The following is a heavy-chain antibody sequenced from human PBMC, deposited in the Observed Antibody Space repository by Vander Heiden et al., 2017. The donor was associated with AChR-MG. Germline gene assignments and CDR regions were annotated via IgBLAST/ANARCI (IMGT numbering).Heavy chain of an antibody. CDR2: ISYDGSNK. Sequence: QVQLVESGGGVVQPGRSLRLSCAASGFTFSSYAMHWVRQAPGKGLEWVAVISYDGSNKYYADSVKGRFTISRDNSKNTLYLQMNSLRAEDTAVYYCARDCGRRAVAGPKDYWGQGTLVTVSS. V-gene: IGHV3-30-3*01. CDR1: GFTFSSYA. J-gene: IGHJ4*02. CDR3: ARDCGRRAVAGPKDY. D-gene: IGHD6-19*01.